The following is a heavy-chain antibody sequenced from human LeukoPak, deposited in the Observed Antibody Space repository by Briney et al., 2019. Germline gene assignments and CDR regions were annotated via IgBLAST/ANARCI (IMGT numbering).Heavy chain of an antibody. CDR1: GFTFSDYY. D-gene: IGHD2-2*01. Sequence: GGSLRLSCAASGFTFSDYYMSWIRQAPGKGLEWVSYISSSGSTIYYADSVKGRFTISRDNAKNSLYLQMNSLRAEDTAAYYCAREEIVVVPAAMNWFDPWGQGTLVTVSS. V-gene: IGHV3-11*01. CDR2: ISSSGSTI. J-gene: IGHJ5*02. CDR3: AREEIVVVPAAMNWFDP.